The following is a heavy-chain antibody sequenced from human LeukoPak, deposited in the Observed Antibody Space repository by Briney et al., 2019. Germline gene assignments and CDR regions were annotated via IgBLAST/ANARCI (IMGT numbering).Heavy chain of an antibody. CDR1: GGSISSYY. D-gene: IGHD1-26*01. CDR2: IYYSGST. V-gene: IGHV4-59*01. CDR3: ARGVGQRYYYYGMDV. J-gene: IGHJ6*02. Sequence: SETLSLTCTVSGGSISSYYWSWIRQPPGKGLEWIGYIYYSGSTNYNPSLKSRVTISVDTSKNQFSLKLSSVTAADTAVYYCARGVGQRYYYYGMDVWGQGTTVTVSS.